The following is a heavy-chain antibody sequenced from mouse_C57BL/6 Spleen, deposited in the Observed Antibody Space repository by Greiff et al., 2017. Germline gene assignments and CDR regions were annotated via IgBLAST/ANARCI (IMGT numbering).Heavy chain of an antibody. J-gene: IGHJ2*01. D-gene: IGHD1-1*01. CDR3: ARLRSSSGY. V-gene: IGHV1-64*01. CDR2: IHPNSGST. Sequence: VKLQQPGAELVKPGASVKLSCKASGYTFTSYWMHWVKQRPGQGLEWIGMIHPNSGSTNYNEKFKSKATMTVDKSSSTAYMQLSSLTSEDSAVYYCARLRSSSGYWGQGTTLTVSS. CDR1: GYTFTSYW.